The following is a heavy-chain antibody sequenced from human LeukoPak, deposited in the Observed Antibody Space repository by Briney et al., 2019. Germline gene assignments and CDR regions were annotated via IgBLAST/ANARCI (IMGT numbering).Heavy chain of an antibody. CDR1: GGSFSGYY. J-gene: IGHJ4*02. CDR2: INHSGST. V-gene: IGHV4-34*01. D-gene: IGHD4-23*01. Sequence: SETLSLTCAVYGGSFSGYYWSWIRQPPGKGLEWIGEINHSGSTNYNPSLKSRVTISVDTSKNQFSLKLSSVTAADTAVYYCARRKYGGLDYWGQGTLVTVSS. CDR3: ARRKYGGLDY.